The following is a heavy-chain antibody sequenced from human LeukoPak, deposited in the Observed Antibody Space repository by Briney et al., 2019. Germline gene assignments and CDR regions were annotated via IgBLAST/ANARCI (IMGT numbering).Heavy chain of an antibody. J-gene: IGHJ4*02. V-gene: IGHV1-69*13. CDR3: ASLYYYDSSGYLPG. CDR2: IIPIFGTA. D-gene: IGHD3-22*01. CDR1: GGTFSSYA. Sequence: SVTVSFKSSGGTFSSYAISWVRQAPGQGLEWMGGIIPIFGTANYAQKFQGRVTITAGESTSTAYVELSSLRSEDTAVYYCASLYYYDSSGYLPGWGQGTLVTVSS.